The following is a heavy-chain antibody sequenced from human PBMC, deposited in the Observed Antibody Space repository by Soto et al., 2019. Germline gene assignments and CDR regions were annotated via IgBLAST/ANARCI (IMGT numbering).Heavy chain of an antibody. CDR3: ARRISASGRGWDY. CDR2: IANSGGST. CDR1: GVTVCTYA. J-gene: IGHJ4*02. Sequence: GGSLRLSCAASGVTVCTYAMTWVRQAPGKGLEWVSAIANSGGSTFYTDSVRGRFTISRDNSKNTLYLQMNSLRAEDTAVYYCARRISASGRGWDYWGQGTLVTVSS. V-gene: IGHV3-23*01. D-gene: IGHD6-13*01.